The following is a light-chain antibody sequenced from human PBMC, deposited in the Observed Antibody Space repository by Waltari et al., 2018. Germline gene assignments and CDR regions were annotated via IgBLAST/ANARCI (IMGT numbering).Light chain of an antibody. Sequence: SYELTQPPSVSVSPGQTVTITCSGGKVGRRYTCWYQQRAGQSPIMVIFQDKKRPTGIPERFSGSNSGNTAALTISGAQSMDEADYYCQTWVNGTVIFGGGTKVTVL. J-gene: IGLJ2*01. CDR1: KVGRRY. CDR3: QTWVNGTVI. CDR2: QDK. V-gene: IGLV3-1*01.